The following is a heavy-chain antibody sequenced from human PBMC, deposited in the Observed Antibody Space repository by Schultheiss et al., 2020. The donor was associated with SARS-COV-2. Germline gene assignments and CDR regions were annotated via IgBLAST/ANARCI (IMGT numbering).Heavy chain of an antibody. D-gene: IGHD2-2*01. J-gene: IGHJ5*02. CDR2: ISSSSSYI. CDR1: GFTFSSYS. Sequence: GGSLRLSCAASGFTFSSYSMNWVRQAPGKGLEWVSSISSSSSYIYYADSVKGRFTISRDNAKNTLYLQMNSLRAEDTAVYYCARGRVTSLGHNWFDPWGQGTLVTVSS. CDR3: ARGRVTSLGHNWFDP. V-gene: IGHV3-21*01.